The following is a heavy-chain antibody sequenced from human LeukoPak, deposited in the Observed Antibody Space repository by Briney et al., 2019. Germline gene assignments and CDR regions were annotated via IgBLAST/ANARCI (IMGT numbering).Heavy chain of an antibody. CDR3: ARHCSGGACYSDPHYYYYHMDV. CDR1: GFTFSSYN. D-gene: IGHD2-15*01. V-gene: IGHV3-21*01. CDR2: ISSSNSGI. J-gene: IGHJ6*03. Sequence: GGSLRLSCAASGFTFSSYNMNWVRQAPGKGLEWVPSISSSNSGIYYADSVKGRFTISRDNAKNSLYLQMNSLRAEDTAVYYCARHCSGGACYSDPHYYYYHMDVWGKGTTVTVSS.